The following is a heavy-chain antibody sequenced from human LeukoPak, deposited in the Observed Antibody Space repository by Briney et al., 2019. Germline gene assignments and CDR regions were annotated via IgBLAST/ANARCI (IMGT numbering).Heavy chain of an antibody. D-gene: IGHD1-7*01. CDR2: IKQDGSEK. CDR1: GFTFSSYW. Sequence: GGSLRLSCAASGFTFSSYWMSWVRQAPGKGLEWVANIKQDGSEKYYVDSVKGRFTISRGNAKNSLYLQMNSLRAEDTAVYYCASEGNYSLSFDPWGQGTLVTVSS. V-gene: IGHV3-7*01. CDR3: ASEGNYSLSFDP. J-gene: IGHJ5*02.